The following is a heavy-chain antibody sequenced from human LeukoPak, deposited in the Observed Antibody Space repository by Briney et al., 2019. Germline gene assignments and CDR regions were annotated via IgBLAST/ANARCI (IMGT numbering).Heavy chain of an antibody. V-gene: IGHV1-69*13. CDR3: ARDAHTSSGSYWGGVDYYYGLDV. J-gene: IGHJ6*02. D-gene: IGHD3-10*01. CDR1: GGTFSSYA. CDR2: IIPIFGTA. Sequence: SVKVSCKASGGTFSSYAISWVRQAPGQGLEWMGGIIPIFGTANYAQKFQGRVTITADESTSTAYMELSSLRSEDTAVYYCARDAHTSSGSYWGGVDYYYGLDVWGQGTTVTVSS.